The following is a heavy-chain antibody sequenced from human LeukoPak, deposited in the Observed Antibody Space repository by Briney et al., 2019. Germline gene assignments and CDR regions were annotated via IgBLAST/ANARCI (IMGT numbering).Heavy chain of an antibody. Sequence: GGSLRLSCAASGFTFSSYGMHWVRQAPGKGLEWVAVISYDGSNKYYADSVKGRFTISRDNSKNTLYLQMNSLRAEDTAVYYCAKGIEDYYDSSGYLHWGQGTLVIVSP. V-gene: IGHV3-30*18. CDR2: ISYDGSNK. D-gene: IGHD3-22*01. CDR3: AKGIEDYYDSSGYLH. CDR1: GFTFSSYG. J-gene: IGHJ4*02.